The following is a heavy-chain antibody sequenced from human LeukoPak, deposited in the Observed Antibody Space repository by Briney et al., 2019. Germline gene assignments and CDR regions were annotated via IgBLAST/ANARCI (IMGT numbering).Heavy chain of an antibody. V-gene: IGHV3-66*02. CDR1: GFTLSGNY. Sequence: PGGSLRLSCAAFGFTLSGNYMSWVRQAPGKGLEWVSVIYSSDNTYYIDSVKGRFTISRDNSKNTLYLQMNSLRAEDTAVYYCAGRRMLDASFDYWGQGTLVTVSS. D-gene: IGHD3-16*01. CDR3: AGRRMLDASFDY. CDR2: IYSSDNT. J-gene: IGHJ4*02.